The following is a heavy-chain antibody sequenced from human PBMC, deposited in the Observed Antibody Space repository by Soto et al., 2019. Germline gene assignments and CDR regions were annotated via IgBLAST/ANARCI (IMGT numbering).Heavy chain of an antibody. D-gene: IGHD6-13*01. CDR3: ARGRPPWDRRSWYAFDH. Sequence: QVQLQQWGAGLLKPSETLSLTCVVYGGSFSDNYWSWIRQPPGKGLEWIGEINDSGNTNYNPSLKRRVTISGIKSKNQWSRKVSSVTAADTAVYYCARGRPPWDRRSWYAFDHWGQGTLVTVSS. CDR2: INDSGNT. CDR1: GGSFSDNY. J-gene: IGHJ4*02. V-gene: IGHV4-34*01.